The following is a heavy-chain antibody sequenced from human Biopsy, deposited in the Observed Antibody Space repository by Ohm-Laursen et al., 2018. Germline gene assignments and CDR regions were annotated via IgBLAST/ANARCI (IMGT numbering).Heavy chain of an antibody. Sequence: SLRLSCAASGFHFSDYYMSWIRQAPGKGLEWISYIASSGGTTYYVDSVKGRFTISRDNAEKSLYLQMNSLRAEDTALYYCARDTPETYDYDNDDNSPFPRRYIDYWGQGTLVTVSS. CDR2: IASSGGTT. J-gene: IGHJ4*02. V-gene: IGHV3-11*01. CDR3: ARDTPETYDYDNDDNSPFPRRYIDY. D-gene: IGHD3-22*01. CDR1: GFHFSDYY.